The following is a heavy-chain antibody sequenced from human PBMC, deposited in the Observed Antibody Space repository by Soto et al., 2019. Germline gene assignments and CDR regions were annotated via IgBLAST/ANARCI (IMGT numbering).Heavy chain of an antibody. CDR1: GFTFSSYG. Sequence: QVQLVESGGGVVQPGRSLRLSCAASGFTFSSYGMHWVRQAPGKGLEWVAVISYDGSNKYYADSVKGRFTISRDNCKNTLYLQKNSLRAEDTAVYYWAKEHGGGGSMDVWGQGTTVTVSS. V-gene: IGHV3-30*18. D-gene: IGHD2-15*01. J-gene: IGHJ6*02. CDR3: AKEHGGGGSMDV. CDR2: ISYDGSNK.